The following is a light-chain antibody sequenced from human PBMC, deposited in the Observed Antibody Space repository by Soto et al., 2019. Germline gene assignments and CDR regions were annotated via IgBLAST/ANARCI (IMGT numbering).Light chain of an antibody. CDR1: QGIRND. Sequence: DIKSSVSRPSLDVSVARIINNTIRASQGIRNDLGWFQQKPGKAPKRLIYAASSLQSGVPSRFSCSGSGTEYALALRCRHSGEFAISFCVRHCGAAGTVGGGTKVDIK. CDR3: VRHCGAAGT. J-gene: IGKJ4*02. V-gene: IGKV1-17*01. CDR2: AAS.